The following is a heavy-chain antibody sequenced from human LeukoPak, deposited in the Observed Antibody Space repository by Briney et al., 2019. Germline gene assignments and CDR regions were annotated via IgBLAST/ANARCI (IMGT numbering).Heavy chain of an antibody. J-gene: IGHJ4*02. Sequence: ASVKVSCKASGYTFTGYYMHWVRQAPGQGLEWMGWINPNSGGTNYAQKFQGRVTMTRDTSISTAYMELRSLRSDDTAVYYCARDNAPSGWYEGYWGQGTLVTVSS. CDR1: GYTFTGYY. V-gene: IGHV1-2*02. CDR3: ARDNAPSGWYEGY. CDR2: INPNSGGT. D-gene: IGHD6-19*01.